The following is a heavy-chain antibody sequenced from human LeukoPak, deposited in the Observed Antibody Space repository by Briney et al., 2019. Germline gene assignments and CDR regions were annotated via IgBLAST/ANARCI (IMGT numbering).Heavy chain of an antibody. D-gene: IGHD3-10*01. CDR3: ARKMGRGFGELLPLDY. Sequence: PGGSLRLSCAASGFTFSSYGMSWVRQAPGKGLEWVSAISGSGGSTYYADSVKGRFTISRDNSKNTLYLQMTSLRAEDTAVYYCARKMGRGFGELLPLDYWGQGTLVTVSS. CDR2: ISGSGGST. V-gene: IGHV3-23*01. CDR1: GFTFSSYG. J-gene: IGHJ4*02.